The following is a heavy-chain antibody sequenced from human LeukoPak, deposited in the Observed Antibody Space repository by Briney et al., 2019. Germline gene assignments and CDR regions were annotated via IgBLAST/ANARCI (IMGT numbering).Heavy chain of an antibody. Sequence: GSSVKVSCKASGGTFSSYAISWVRQAPGQGLEWMGRIIPILGTANYAQKFQGRVTITTDESTSTAYMELSSLRSEDTAVYYCARGYVDDYYDSSDYWGQGTLVTVSS. J-gene: IGHJ4*02. V-gene: IGHV1-69*11. CDR2: IIPILGTA. CDR3: ARGYVDDYYDSSDY. CDR1: GGTFSSYA. D-gene: IGHD3-22*01.